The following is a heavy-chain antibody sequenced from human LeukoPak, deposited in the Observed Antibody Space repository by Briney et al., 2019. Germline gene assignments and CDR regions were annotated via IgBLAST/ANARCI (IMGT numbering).Heavy chain of an antibody. Sequence: PGGSLRLSCAASGFTFSSYWMHWVRQAPGKGLEWVANIKPDGSEKKYVDSVKGRFTISRDNAKNSLCLQMNSLRAEDTAVYYCARQANYYYDSSGYYYFDYWGQGTLVTVSS. V-gene: IGHV3-7*03. D-gene: IGHD3-22*01. CDR2: IKPDGSEK. CDR3: ARQANYYYDSSGYYYFDY. J-gene: IGHJ4*02. CDR1: GFTFSSYW.